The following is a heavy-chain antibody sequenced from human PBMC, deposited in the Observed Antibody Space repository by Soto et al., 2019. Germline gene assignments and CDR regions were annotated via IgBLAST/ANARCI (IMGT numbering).Heavy chain of an antibody. D-gene: IGHD2-8*02. CDR1: GFTFSNAW. V-gene: IGHV3-15*01. J-gene: IGHJ4*02. CDR3: AKDGTGGPPYYFDY. Sequence: EVQLVESGGGLVKPGGSLRLSCAASGFTFSNAWMSWVRQAPGKGLEWVGRIKSKTDGGTTDYAAPVKGRFTISRDDSKNTLYLQMNSLRAEDTAVYYCAKDGTGGPPYYFDYWGQGTLVTVSS. CDR2: IKSKTDGGTT.